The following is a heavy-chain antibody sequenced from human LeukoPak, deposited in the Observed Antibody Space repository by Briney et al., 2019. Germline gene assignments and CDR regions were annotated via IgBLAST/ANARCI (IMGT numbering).Heavy chain of an antibody. Sequence: SETPSLTCTVSGGSITSYYWSWIRQPAGKGLEWIGRIHTRGSTNYNPSLKSRVTMSVDTSKNQFSLKLSSVTAADTAVYYCARDRYYYGSGSYRLFDYWGQGTLVTVSS. CDR3: ARDRYYYGSGSYRLFDY. CDR2: IHTRGST. D-gene: IGHD3-10*01. J-gene: IGHJ4*02. CDR1: GGSITSYY. V-gene: IGHV4-4*07.